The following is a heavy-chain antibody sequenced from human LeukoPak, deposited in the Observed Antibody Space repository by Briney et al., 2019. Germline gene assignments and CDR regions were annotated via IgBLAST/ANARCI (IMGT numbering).Heavy chain of an antibody. J-gene: IGHJ6*03. CDR2: INHSGST. D-gene: IGHD2-15*01. CDR1: GGSFSGYY. CDR3: ASSSRVVVVAATRYYYYYMDV. Sequence: KPTETLSLTCAVYGGSFSGYYWSWIRQPPGKGLEWIGEINHSGSTNYNPSLKSRVTISVDTSKNQFSLKLSSVTAADTAVYYCASSSRVVVVAATRYYYYYMDVWGKGTTVTVSS. V-gene: IGHV4-34*01.